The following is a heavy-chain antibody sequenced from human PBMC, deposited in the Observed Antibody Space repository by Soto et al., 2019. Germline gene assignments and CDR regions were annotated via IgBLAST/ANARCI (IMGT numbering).Heavy chain of an antibody. CDR1: GYTFSAND. D-gene: IGHD5-12*01. V-gene: IGHV1-8*01. CDR2: MNPKSGNT. J-gene: IGHJ4*02. CDR3: TRPKSSGHNTLDY. Sequence: QVPLVQSGAEVKTSGASVKVSCKASGYTFSANDINWVRQAPGQGLEWMGWMNPKSGNTGYAEEFQGRVTLTRNTSISTAYMELSSLKSEDTAMYYCTRPKSSGHNTLDYWGQGTLLAVSS.